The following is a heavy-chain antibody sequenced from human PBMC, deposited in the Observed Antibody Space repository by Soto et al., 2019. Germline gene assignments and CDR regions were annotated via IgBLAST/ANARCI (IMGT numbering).Heavy chain of an antibody. J-gene: IGHJ5*02. D-gene: IGHD3-9*01. V-gene: IGHV1-8*01. CDR1: GYTFTSYD. CDR2: MNPNSGNT. Sequence: ASVKVSCKASGYTFTSYDINWVRQATGQGLEWMGWMNPNSGNTGYAQKFQGRVTMTRNTSISTAYMELSSLRSEDTAVYYCARVKSYDILTGYSTWFEPWGQGTLVTVSS. CDR3: ARVKSYDILTGYSTWFEP.